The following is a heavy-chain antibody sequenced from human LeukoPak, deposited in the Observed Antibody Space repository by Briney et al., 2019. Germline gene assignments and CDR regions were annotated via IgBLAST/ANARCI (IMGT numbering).Heavy chain of an antibody. Sequence: GGSLRLSCAASGFTFSSYAMYWVRQAPGKGLEYVSAISTNGGSTYYANSVKGRFTISRDNSKNTLYLQMGSLRAEDMAVYYCAGGSSWYRGIDYWGQGALVTVSS. CDR1: GFTFSSYA. D-gene: IGHD6-13*01. CDR3: AGGSSWYRGIDY. J-gene: IGHJ4*02. V-gene: IGHV3-64*01. CDR2: ISTNGGST.